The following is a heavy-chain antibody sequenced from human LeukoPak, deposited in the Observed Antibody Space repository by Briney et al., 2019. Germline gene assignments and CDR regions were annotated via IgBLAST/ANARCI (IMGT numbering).Heavy chain of an antibody. CDR3: AKDLNGG. D-gene: IGHD7-27*01. J-gene: IGHJ4*02. Sequence: GGSLRLSCAASGFIFSDYGMHWFRQAPGKGLEWVAFIPYDGNEKYFADSVKGRFTITGDNSENTVYLQMSSLRIEDTAVYYCAKDLNGGWGQGTQVTVSS. V-gene: IGHV3-30*02. CDR1: GFIFSDYG. CDR2: IPYDGNEK.